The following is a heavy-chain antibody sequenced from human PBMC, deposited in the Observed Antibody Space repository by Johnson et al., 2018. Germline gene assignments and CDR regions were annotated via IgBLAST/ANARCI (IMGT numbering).Heavy chain of an antibody. CDR2: ISYDGSNK. Sequence: QLGQSGGGVVEAGRSLGLSCAASGFPFSSYGMHWVRQAPGKGLEWVAVISYDGSNKYYADSVKGRFTISRDNSKNTLYLQMNSLRAEDTAVYYCARARSWGIQLYYYYYGMDVWGQGTTVTVSS. D-gene: IGHD5-18*01. V-gene: IGHV3-30*03. CDR1: GFPFSSYG. CDR3: ARARSWGIQLYYYYYGMDV. J-gene: IGHJ6*02.